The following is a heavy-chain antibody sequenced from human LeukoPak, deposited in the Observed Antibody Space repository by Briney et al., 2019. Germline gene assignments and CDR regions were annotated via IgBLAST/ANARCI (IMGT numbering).Heavy chain of an antibody. CDR3: AREDTAMGIDY. D-gene: IGHD5-18*01. V-gene: IGHV4-61*01. CDR1: GGSVSSGSYY. Sequence: SETLSLTCTVSGGSVSSGSYYWSWIRQPPGKGLEWIGYIYYSGSTNYNPSLKSRVTISVDTSKNQFSLKLSSVTAADTAVYYCAREDTAMGIDYWGQGTLDTVSS. CDR2: IYYSGST. J-gene: IGHJ4*02.